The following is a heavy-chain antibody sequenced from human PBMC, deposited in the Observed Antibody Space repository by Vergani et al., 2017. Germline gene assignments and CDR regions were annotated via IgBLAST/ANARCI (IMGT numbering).Heavy chain of an antibody. J-gene: IGHJ5*02. V-gene: IGHV3-30*04. CDR1: GFTFSFYA. CDR2: ISYDGRNE. Sequence: QVQLVESGGGVVQPGGSLRLSCAASGFTFSFYAMHWVRQAPGKGLEWVAVISYDGRNEYYADSVKGRFTISRDNSKNTLYLQMNSLRAEDTAMYYCARAHVKGLLWFGEPEVLNWFDPWGQGTLVTVSS. CDR3: ARAHVKGLLWFGEPEVLNWFDP. D-gene: IGHD3-10*01.